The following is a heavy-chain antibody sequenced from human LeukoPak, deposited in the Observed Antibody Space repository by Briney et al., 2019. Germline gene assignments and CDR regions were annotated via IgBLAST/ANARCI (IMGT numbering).Heavy chain of an antibody. D-gene: IGHD2-15*01. CDR2: IYPGDSDT. V-gene: IGHV5-51*01. J-gene: IGHJ4*02. CDR3: ARSVVVVAATARYFDY. CDR1: GYSFTSYW. Sequence: GESLKISCKGSGYSFTSYWIGWVRQMPGKGLEWMGIIYPGDSDTRYSPSFQGQVLISADKSISTAYLQWSSLKASDTAIYYCARSVVVVAATARYFDYWGQGTPVTVSS.